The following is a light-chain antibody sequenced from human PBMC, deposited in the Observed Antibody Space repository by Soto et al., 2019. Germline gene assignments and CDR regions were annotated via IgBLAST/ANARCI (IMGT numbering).Light chain of an antibody. J-gene: IGKJ1*01. Sequence: EIVLTQSPGTLSLSPGERATLSCRASQSVSSSYLAWYQQKPGQAPRLLIYGASSRATGIPDRFSGSGSGTDFTLTIRRLEPEDLAVYYCQQYGSSQSFGQGTKVEIK. V-gene: IGKV3-20*01. CDR1: QSVSSSY. CDR3: QQYGSSQS. CDR2: GAS.